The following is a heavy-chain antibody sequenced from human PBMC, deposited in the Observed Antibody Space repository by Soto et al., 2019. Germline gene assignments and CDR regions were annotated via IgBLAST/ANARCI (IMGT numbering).Heavy chain of an antibody. V-gene: IGHV3-48*02. D-gene: IGHD1-26*01. Sequence: EVQLVESGGGLAQPGRSLRLSCAASGFSFSSYAMNWVRQAPRKGLEWLSYISSGSRSIYFADSVKGRFTISRDNAKNSLYLQMNSLRDEDTAVYYCARDHFTIVDAFDIWGQGTMVTVSA. CDR2: ISSGSRSI. J-gene: IGHJ3*02. CDR3: ARDHFTIVDAFDI. CDR1: GFSFSSYA.